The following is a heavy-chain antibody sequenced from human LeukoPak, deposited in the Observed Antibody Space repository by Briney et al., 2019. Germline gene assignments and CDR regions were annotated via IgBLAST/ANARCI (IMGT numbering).Heavy chain of an antibody. CDR3: ARNYRSSPSHFDY. Sequence: PGGSLRLSCAASGFTFNFYTMNWVRQAPGKGLEWVSSISSSSNVIYYADLVKGRFTISRDNAKNSLYLQMNNLTAVDTAVYYCARNYRSSPSHFDYWGQGSLVTVSS. CDR2: ISSSSNVI. J-gene: IGHJ4*02. CDR1: GFTFNFYT. V-gene: IGHV3-21*01. D-gene: IGHD6-6*01.